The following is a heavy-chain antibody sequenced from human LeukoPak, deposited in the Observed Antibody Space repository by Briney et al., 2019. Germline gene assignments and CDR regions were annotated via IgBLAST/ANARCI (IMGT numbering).Heavy chain of an antibody. D-gene: IGHD3-22*01. J-gene: IGHJ6*02. V-gene: IGHV3-33*01. CDR3: ARDRLFYYDSSGYYRALEIFYYYYYGMDV. CDR2: IWYDGSNK. Sequence: PGRSPRLSCAASGFTFSSYGMHWVRQAPGKGLEWVAVIWYDGSNKYYADSVKGRFTISRDNSKNTLYPQMNSLRAEDTAVYYCARDRLFYYDSSGYYRALEIFYYYYYGMDVWGQGTTVTVSS. CDR1: GFTFSSYG.